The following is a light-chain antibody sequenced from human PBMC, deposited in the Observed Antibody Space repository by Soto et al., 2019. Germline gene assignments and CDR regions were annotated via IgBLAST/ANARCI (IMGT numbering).Light chain of an antibody. CDR3: QQYNNWPPIT. Sequence: EIVMKQSPATVSVSTRERVPLSCRASQSVNNKVAWYQQKPGQAPRLLIFGASTRATGIPARFSGSGSVTEFTLTIISLQSEDFAVYYCQQYNNWPPITFGQGTRLEIK. CDR1: QSVNNK. V-gene: IGKV3-15*01. CDR2: GAS. J-gene: IGKJ5*01.